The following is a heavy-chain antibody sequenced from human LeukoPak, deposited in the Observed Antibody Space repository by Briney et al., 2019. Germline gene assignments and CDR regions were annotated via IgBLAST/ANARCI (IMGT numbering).Heavy chain of an antibody. D-gene: IGHD3-22*01. CDR2: ISGSGGAT. CDR1: GFTFSTYA. V-gene: IGHV3-23*01. Sequence: GGSLRLSCAASGFTFSTYAMHWVRQPPGKGLEWVSAISGSGGATYHADADSVKGRFIISRDNSKNTLYLQINSLRVEDTAAYYCAKDGYNYDSSGHFDYWGQGTLVTVSS. J-gene: IGHJ4*02. CDR3: AKDGYNYDSSGHFDY.